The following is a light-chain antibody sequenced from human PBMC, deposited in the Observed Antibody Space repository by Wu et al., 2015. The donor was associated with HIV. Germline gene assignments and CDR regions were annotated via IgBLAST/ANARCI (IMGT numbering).Light chain of an antibody. CDR1: QSVSGK. Sequence: EIVMTQSPATLSVSPGERATLSCRASQSVSGKLAWYQQKPGQAPRLLIYGASRRATGISATFSGSGSETEFTLTISSLQSEDFALYYCQQYSYWPVTFGQGTRLEIK. J-gene: IGKJ5*01. CDR3: QQYSYWPVT. CDR2: GAS. V-gene: IGKV3-15*01.